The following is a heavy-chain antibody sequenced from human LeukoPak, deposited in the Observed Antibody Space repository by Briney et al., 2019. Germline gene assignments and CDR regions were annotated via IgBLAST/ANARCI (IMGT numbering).Heavy chain of an antibody. Sequence: GGSLRLSCVGARFPFSDFHMSWIRQAPGKGLEWVSYITSGGGYKYYADSVKGRFSISRDDSKNSVFLQMNSLIVEDTAVYYCARVRPGSSGSYYRTSWGQGTLVTVSS. CDR2: ITSGGGYK. CDR3: ARVRPGSSGSYYRTS. J-gene: IGHJ4*02. V-gene: IGHV3-11*04. D-gene: IGHD3-22*01. CDR1: RFPFSDFH.